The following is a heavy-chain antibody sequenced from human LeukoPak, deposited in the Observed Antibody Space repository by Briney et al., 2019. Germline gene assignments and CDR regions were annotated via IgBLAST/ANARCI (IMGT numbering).Heavy chain of an antibody. D-gene: IGHD3-9*01. CDR2: IYHNGNA. CDR3: ARVSYDTFSFDY. CDR1: TGSISTSGYY. J-gene: IGHJ4*02. V-gene: IGHV4-31*03. Sequence: SETLSLTCTVSTGSISTSGYYWSWIRQHPGQGLEWIGYIYHNGNAYFNPSLKSRASLSVDTSEDQFFLQLSSVTAADTAVYFCARVSYDTFSFDYWGQGTLVSVSS.